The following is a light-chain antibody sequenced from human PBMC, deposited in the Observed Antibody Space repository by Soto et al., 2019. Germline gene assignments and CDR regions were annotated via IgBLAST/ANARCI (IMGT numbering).Light chain of an antibody. CDR1: SSEVGGYTY. CDR3: SSYRLV. Sequence: QSVLNQPASVSGSPGQSITISCTGTSSEVGGYTYVSWYQQHPGKDPKLMIYDVSNRPSGVANRFSGSTSGNTASLTISGLQAEDEADYYCSSYRLVLGRGTKLTVL. J-gene: IGLJ2*01. V-gene: IGLV2-14*01. CDR2: DVS.